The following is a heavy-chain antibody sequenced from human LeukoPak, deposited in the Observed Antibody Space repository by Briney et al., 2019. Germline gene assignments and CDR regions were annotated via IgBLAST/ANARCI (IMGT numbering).Heavy chain of an antibody. V-gene: IGHV4-34*01. J-gene: IGHJ5*02. CDR2: INLSGST. Sequence: SETLFLTCAVYGGSFSGYYWSWIRQPPGKGLEWIGEINLSGSTNYNPSPKSRVTISVDASKNQFTLKVSSVTAADTAVYYCTSGAAGTPVNWFDPWGQGTLVTVSS. D-gene: IGHD6-13*01. CDR3: TSGAAGTPVNWFDP. CDR1: GGSFSGYY.